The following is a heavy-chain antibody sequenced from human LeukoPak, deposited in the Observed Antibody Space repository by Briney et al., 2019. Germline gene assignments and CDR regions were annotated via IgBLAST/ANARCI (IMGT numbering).Heavy chain of an antibody. D-gene: IGHD3-16*01. CDR3: ASSRAYPPPYFDY. CDR1: GGSISSYY. V-gene: IGHV4-59*01. Sequence: PSETLSLTCTVSGGSISSYYWNWIRQPPGKGLEWIGYIYNSGSTNYNPSLKSRITISVDTSKNHFSLTLSSVTATDTAVYYCASSRAYPPPYFDYWGQGTLVTVSS. J-gene: IGHJ4*02. CDR2: IYNSGST.